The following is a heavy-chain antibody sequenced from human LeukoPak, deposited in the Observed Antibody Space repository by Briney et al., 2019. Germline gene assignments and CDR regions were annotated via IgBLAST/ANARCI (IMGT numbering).Heavy chain of an antibody. CDR1: GFTFSNYN. CDR2: VSGSGGHK. V-gene: IGHV3-23*01. D-gene: IGHD4-17*01. J-gene: IGHJ3*02. Sequence: GGSLRLSCAASGFTFSNYNMNWVRQAPGKGLEWVSGVSGSGGHKFYADSAKGRVTISRDNSKKTLYLQMSSLRADDTAAYYCAKGGASVTDAPHGDVVTTTLDGFDIWGHGTMVTVST. CDR3: AKGGASVTDAPHGDVVTTTLDGFDI.